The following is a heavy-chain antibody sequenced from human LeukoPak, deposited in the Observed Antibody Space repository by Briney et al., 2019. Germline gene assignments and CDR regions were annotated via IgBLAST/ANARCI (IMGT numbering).Heavy chain of an antibody. V-gene: IGHV4-4*09. CDR2: IYTSGST. D-gene: IGHD3-22*01. J-gene: IGHJ5*02. CDR3: ARHVVYYDSSGYLNWFDP. Sequence: PSETLSLTCTVSGGSISSYYWSWIRQPPGKGLEWIRYIYTSGSTNYNPSLKSRVTISVDTSKNQFSLKLSSVTAADTAVYYCARHVVYYDSSGYLNWFDPWGQGTLVTVSS. CDR1: GGSISSYY.